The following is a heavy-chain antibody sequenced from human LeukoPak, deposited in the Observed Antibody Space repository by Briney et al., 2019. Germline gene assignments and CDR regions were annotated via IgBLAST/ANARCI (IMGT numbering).Heavy chain of an antibody. J-gene: IGHJ4*02. D-gene: IGHD3-22*01. CDR3: ARAYESSGYYYTTDY. CDR2: ISAYNGNT. V-gene: IGHV1-18*01. Sequence: ASVKVSCKASGYTFTSYGISWVRQAPGQGLEWMGWISAYNGNTNYAQKLQGRVTMTTDTSTSTAYMELRSLRSDDTAVYYCARAYESSGYYYTTDYWGQGTLVTVSS. CDR1: GYTFTSYG.